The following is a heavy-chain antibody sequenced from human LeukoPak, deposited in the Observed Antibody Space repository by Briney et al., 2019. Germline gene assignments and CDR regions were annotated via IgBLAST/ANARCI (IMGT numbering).Heavy chain of an antibody. CDR3: ARVRADRGLGRKTAAGTSRWSDH. CDR1: GGSFSGYY. Sequence: SETLSLTCAVYGGSFSGYYWSWIRQPPGKGREWSGEINHSGSTNYNPSLKSRVTISVDTSKNQFSLKLSSVTDADTAVYYCARVRADRGLGRKTAAGTSRWSDHWGQGTLVTVSS. J-gene: IGHJ5*02. CDR2: INHSGST. V-gene: IGHV4-34*01. D-gene: IGHD6-13*01.